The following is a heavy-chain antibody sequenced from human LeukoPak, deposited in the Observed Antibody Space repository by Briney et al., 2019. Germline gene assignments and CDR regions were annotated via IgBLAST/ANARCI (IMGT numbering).Heavy chain of an antibody. D-gene: IGHD1-26*01. Sequence: PGGSLRLSCAASGFTFSSYWIHWVRQAPGKGLVWVSRIYSDGSSTTYADSVKGRFTISRDNAKNTLYLQMNSLRAEDTAVYYCAKPGGEWELSEGFDYWGQGTLVTVSS. J-gene: IGHJ4*02. CDR3: AKPGGEWELSEGFDY. V-gene: IGHV3-74*01. CDR1: GFTFSSYW. CDR2: IYSDGSST.